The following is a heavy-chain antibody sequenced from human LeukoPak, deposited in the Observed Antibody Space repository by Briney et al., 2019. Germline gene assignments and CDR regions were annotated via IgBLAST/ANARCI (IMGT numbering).Heavy chain of an antibody. V-gene: IGHV3-23*01. CDR2: IGYSGGAT. CDR1: GFTFNNYV. D-gene: IGHD3-10*01. J-gene: IGHJ4*02. CDR3: ATTRVCGGVLLRPSCLYFED. Sequence: PGGSLRLSCAASGFTFNNYVMSWVRQAPGKGLEWVSGIGYSGGATNYADSVQGRFTVSRDNSKNTLYLQMNNLRAEDTAVYYCATTRVCGGVLLRPSCLYFEDWGQGALVTVSS.